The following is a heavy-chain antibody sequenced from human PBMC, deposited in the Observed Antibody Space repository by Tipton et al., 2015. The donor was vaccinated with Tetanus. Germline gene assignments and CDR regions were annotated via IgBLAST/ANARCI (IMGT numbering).Heavy chain of an antibody. CDR1: GYTFDTYW. CDR3: ARLHLRTYASSSGY. J-gene: IGHJ4*02. CDR2: IYPGDSET. Sequence: QLVQSGPEVKKPGESLKISCKCSGYTFDTYWIAWVRQMPGKGLEWMGIIYPGDSETRYSPSFQGHVTMSADKSINTAYLQWSSLEASDTAMYFCARLHLRTYASSSGYWGQGTLVTVSS. V-gene: IGHV5-51*01. D-gene: IGHD6-6*01.